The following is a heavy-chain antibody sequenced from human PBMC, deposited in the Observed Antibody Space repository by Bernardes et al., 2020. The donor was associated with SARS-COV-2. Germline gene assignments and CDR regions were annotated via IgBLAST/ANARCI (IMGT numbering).Heavy chain of an antibody. J-gene: IGHJ4*02. V-gene: IGHV2-5*02. CDR3: VHRPYLSAYFFEY. CDR1: GFSFTRGVG. CDR2: IYWDDDN. Sequence: PTLVKPTQTLTLTCTFSGFSFTRGVGVGWVRQPPGKALEWLGIIYWDDDNRFSPSLKNRLTITKDTSKTQVVLRMTNMEPVDTATYYCVHRPYLSAYFFEYWGQGVLVTVSS.